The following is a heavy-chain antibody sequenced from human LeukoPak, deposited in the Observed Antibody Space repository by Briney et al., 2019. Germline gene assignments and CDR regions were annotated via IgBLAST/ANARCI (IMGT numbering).Heavy chain of an antibody. CDR2: INPSGGST. CDR3: ARDAFTMVRGVTPTDAFDI. D-gene: IGHD3-10*01. CDR1: GYIFTSYY. V-gene: IGHV1-46*01. Sequence: ASVKVSCKASGYIFTSYYMHWVRQAPGQGLEWMGIINPSGGSTSYAQKFQGRVTMTRDTSTSTVYMELSSLRSEDTAVYYCARDAFTMVRGVTPTDAFDIWGQGTMVTVSS. J-gene: IGHJ3*02.